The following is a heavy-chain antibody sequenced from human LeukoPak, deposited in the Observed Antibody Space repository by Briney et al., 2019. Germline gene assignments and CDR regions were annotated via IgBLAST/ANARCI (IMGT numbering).Heavy chain of an antibody. CDR1: GYSISSGYY. CDR2: IYHSGST. J-gene: IGHJ6*03. D-gene: IGHD2-15*01. V-gene: IGHV4-38-2*02. CDR3: ARVGYGMGMDV. Sequence: PSETLSLTCTVSGYSISSGYYWGWIRQPPGQGLEWIGNIYHSGSTYYNPSLKSRVTISVDTSKNQFSLKLSSVTAADTAVYYCARVGYGMGMDVWGKGTTVTVSS.